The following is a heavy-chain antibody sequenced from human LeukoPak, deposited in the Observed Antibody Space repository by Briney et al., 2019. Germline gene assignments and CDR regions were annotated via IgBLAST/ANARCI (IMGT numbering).Heavy chain of an antibody. V-gene: IGHV1-46*01. J-gene: IGHJ4*02. CDR2: INPSGGST. CDR3: ARAQAQAYGSGSYYIPVISGSGY. CDR1: GYTFTSYY. Sequence: GASVKVSCKASGYTFTSYYMHWVRQAPGQGLEWMGIINPSGGSTSYAQKFQGRVTMTRDTSTSTVYMELSSLRSEDTAVYYCARAQAQAYGSGSYYIPVISGSGYWGQGTLVTVSS. D-gene: IGHD3-10*01.